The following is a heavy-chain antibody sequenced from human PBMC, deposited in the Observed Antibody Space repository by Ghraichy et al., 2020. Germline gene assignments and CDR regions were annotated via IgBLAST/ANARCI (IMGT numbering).Heavy chain of an antibody. CDR2: IYYSGST. Sequence: SETLSLTCTVSGGSISSYYWSWIRQPPGKGLEWIGYIYYSGSTNYNPSLKSRVTISVDTSKNQFSLKLSSVTAADTAVYYCARRPDYYDSSGYYSSAIDDAFDIWGQGTMVTVSP. CDR3: ARRPDYYDSSGYYSSAIDDAFDI. CDR1: GGSISSYY. J-gene: IGHJ3*02. D-gene: IGHD3-22*01. V-gene: IGHV4-59*08.